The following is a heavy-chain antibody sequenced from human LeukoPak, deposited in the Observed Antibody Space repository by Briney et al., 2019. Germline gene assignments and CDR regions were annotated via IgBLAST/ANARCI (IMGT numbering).Heavy chain of an antibody. CDR1: GFIFSNYA. V-gene: IGHV3-23*01. J-gene: IGHJ4*02. D-gene: IGHD1-1*01. Sequence: GGSLRLSCAASGFIFSNYAMSWGRHAPGKGLEWVSTITSGGSSTYYADSVKGRFSISRDNSKNMLYLQMTSLRAEDTAVYYCARDNDVCRGASCLLFDYWGQGNLVTVSS. CDR2: ITSGGSST. CDR3: ARDNDVCRGASCLLFDY.